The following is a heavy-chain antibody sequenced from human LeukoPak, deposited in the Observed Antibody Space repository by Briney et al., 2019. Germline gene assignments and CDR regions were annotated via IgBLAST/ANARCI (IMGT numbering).Heavy chain of an antibody. Sequence: PGGSLRLSCAASGFTVSSNYMSWVRQTPGKGLEWVSVIYSGGSTSYADSVKGRFTISRDNSKNTLYLQMNGLRAEDTAIYYCAADSSGYYYVIWGQGTLVTVSS. CDR1: GFTVSSNY. J-gene: IGHJ4*02. CDR2: IYSGGST. D-gene: IGHD3-22*01. V-gene: IGHV3-53*01. CDR3: AADSSGYYYVI.